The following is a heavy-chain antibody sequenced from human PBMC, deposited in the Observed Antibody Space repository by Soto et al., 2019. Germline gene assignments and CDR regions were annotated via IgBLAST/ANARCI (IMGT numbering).Heavy chain of an antibody. CDR1: GFTFSSYS. CDR2: ISSSSSYI. J-gene: IGHJ4*02. D-gene: IGHD5-18*01. V-gene: IGHV3-21*01. Sequence: VGSLRLSCAASGFTFSSYSMNWVRQAPGKGLEWVSSISSSSSYIYYADSVKGRFTISRDNAKNSLYLQMNSLRAEDTAVYYCARQAADTAMVQGGFDYWGQGTLVTVSS. CDR3: ARQAADTAMVQGGFDY.